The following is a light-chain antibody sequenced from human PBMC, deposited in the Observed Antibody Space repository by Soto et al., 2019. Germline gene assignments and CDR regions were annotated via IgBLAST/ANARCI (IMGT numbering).Light chain of an antibody. CDR2: GAS. J-gene: IGKJ4*01. CDR1: QSVSSSF. CDR3: QQYGSSPPLT. Sequence: EFVLTQSPGTLSLSPGERATLSCRASQSVSSSFLAWYQQKPGQAPRILIYGASTRATGIPDRFSGSGSGTHFTLTISRLEPEDCAVYYCQQYGSSPPLTFGGGTKVEIK. V-gene: IGKV3-20*01.